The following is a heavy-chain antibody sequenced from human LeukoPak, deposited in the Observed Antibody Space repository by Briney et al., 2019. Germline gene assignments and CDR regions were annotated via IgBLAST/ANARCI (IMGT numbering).Heavy chain of an antibody. D-gene: IGHD6-6*01. CDR2: INTNGANT. Sequence: GGSLRLSCSASGFTFKSYAMHWVRQAPGKGLEYVSSINTNGANTYYADSVKGRFTISRHNSRNTVYVQMNSLTSEDTAVYYCVKGLDYSSSQMDSWGQGTLVTVSS. CDR1: GFTFKSYA. CDR3: VKGLDYSSSQMDS. J-gene: IGHJ4*02. V-gene: IGHV3-64*05.